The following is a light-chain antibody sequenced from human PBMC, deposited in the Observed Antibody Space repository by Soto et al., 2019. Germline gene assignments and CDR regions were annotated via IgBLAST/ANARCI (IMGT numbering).Light chain of an antibody. CDR2: AAS. Sequence: DIEMTQSPSSLSSSVGDRVTITCRASQSISSYLNWYQQRPGKAPNLLIYAASSLRSGVPSRFSGSGSGTDFTLTISSLQPEDFATYYCQQTYSSPSTFVQGTNLEIK. CDR3: QQTYSSPST. CDR1: QSISSY. J-gene: IGKJ2*01. V-gene: IGKV1-39*01.